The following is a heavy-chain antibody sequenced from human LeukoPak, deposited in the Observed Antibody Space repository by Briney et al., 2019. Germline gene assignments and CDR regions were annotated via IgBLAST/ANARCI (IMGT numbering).Heavy chain of an antibody. V-gene: IGHV3-23*01. CDR3: AKHHYYDSGNYLDS. D-gene: IGHD3-10*01. Sequence: GGSLRLSCAASGFIFGNHAMNWVRQAPGKGLEWVSAISNNGGRTYYADSVKGRFTISRDNSKNTLYLQMNSLRAEDTAVYYCAKHHYYDSGNYLDSWGQGTLVTVSS. J-gene: IGHJ4*02. CDR2: ISNNGGRT. CDR1: GFIFGNHA.